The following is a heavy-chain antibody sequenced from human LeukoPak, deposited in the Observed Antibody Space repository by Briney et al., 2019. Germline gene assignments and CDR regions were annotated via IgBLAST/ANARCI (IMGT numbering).Heavy chain of an antibody. J-gene: IGHJ4*02. Sequence: GESLKISCKGSGYSFTSYWIGWVRQLPGKGLEWMGIIYPGDSDTRYSPSFQGQVTISADKSISTAYLQWSSLKASDTAMYYCARQSLAVAGPFDYWGQGTLVTVSS. CDR1: GYSFTSYW. V-gene: IGHV5-51*01. CDR2: IYPGDSDT. CDR3: ARQSLAVAGPFDY. D-gene: IGHD6-19*01.